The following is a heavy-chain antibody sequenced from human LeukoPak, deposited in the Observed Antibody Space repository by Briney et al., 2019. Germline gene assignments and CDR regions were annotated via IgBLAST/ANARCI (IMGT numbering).Heavy chain of an antibody. CDR3: ARDGGAVAGTLSATH. V-gene: IGHV3-48*02. J-gene: IGHJ4*02. D-gene: IGHD6-19*01. CDR1: GFTFSSYS. Sequence: AGGSLRLSCAASGFTFSSYSMNWVRQAPGKGLEWVSYISSSSSVIYYADSVKGRFTISRDNAKNSLYLQMNSLRDEDTALYYCARDGGAVAGTLSATHWGQGTLVTVSS. CDR2: ISSSSSVI.